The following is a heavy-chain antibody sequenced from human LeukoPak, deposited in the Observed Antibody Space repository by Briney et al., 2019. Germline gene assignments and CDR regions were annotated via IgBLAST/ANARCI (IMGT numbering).Heavy chain of an antibody. V-gene: IGHV4-4*07. Sequence: SETLSLTCTVSGGSISSYYWSWIRQPAGKGLEWIGRIYTSGSTNYNSSLKSRVTILVDMSKNQFSLKLSSVTAADTAVYYCARVTGYMIEDYFDSWGQGTLVTVSS. CDR2: IYTSGST. D-gene: IGHD3-22*01. J-gene: IGHJ4*02. CDR3: ARVTGYMIEDYFDS. CDR1: GGSISSYY.